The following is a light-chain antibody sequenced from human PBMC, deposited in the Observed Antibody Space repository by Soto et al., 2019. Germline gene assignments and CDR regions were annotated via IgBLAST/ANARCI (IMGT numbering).Light chain of an antibody. CDR2: GAS. V-gene: IGKV3-20*01. J-gene: IGKJ1*01. CDR1: QSVSSSY. CDR3: QQYGSSSWT. Sequence: EIVLTQSPGTLSLSPGERATLSCRASQSVSSSYLAWYQHKPGQAPRLLIYGASSRATGIPDRFSGSGSGTDVTLTISRLEPEDVSVYYCQQYGSSSWTFGQGTKVDVK.